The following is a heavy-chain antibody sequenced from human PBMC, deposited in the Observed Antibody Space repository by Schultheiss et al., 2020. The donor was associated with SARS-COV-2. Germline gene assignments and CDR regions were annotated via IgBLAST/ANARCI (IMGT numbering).Heavy chain of an antibody. D-gene: IGHD2-15*01. Sequence: GGSLRLSCAASGFTFTNAWMNWVRQAPGKGLEWVGRITRNADGGTTDYAAPVKGRFTISRDDSKNTLYLQMNSLRAEDTAVYYCAKDNGHGGYPSYYFDYWGQGTLVTVSS. J-gene: IGHJ4*02. CDR2: ITRNADGGTT. CDR1: GFTFTNAW. CDR3: AKDNGHGGYPSYYFDY. V-gene: IGHV3-15*07.